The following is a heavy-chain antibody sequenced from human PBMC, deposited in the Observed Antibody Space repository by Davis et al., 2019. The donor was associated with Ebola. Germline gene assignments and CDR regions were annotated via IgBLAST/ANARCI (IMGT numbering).Heavy chain of an antibody. D-gene: IGHD3-22*01. CDR3: AISYFTSSGYSYHYSYHGMDV. J-gene: IGHJ6*02. CDR1: GFTFSSYA. CDR2: ISGSGDST. Sequence: PGGSLRLSCAASGFTFSSYAMSWVRQAPGKGLEWVSTISGSGDSTYYADSVRGRFTISRDDAKNSLYLQMNSLRVEDTAVYYCAISYFTSSGYSYHYSYHGMDVWGQGTTVTVSS. V-gene: IGHV3-23*01.